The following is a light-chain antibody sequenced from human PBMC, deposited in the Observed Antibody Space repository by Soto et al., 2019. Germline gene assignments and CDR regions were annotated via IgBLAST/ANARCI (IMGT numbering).Light chain of an antibody. J-gene: IGKJ1*01. V-gene: IGKV1-8*01. CDR2: DAT. CDR1: QGISSY. Sequence: AVRMTTSPASLSASTGDSVTITCRASQGISSYLAWYQQKPGKAPKLLVYDATSLESGVSSRFSGSGSGTEFTLTISSLQPDDFATYYCQHYNSYSEAFGQGTKVDIK. CDR3: QHYNSYSEA.